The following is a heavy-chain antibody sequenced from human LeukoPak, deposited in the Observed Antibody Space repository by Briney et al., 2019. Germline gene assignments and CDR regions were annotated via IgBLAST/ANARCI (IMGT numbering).Heavy chain of an antibody. V-gene: IGHV4-59*12. Sequence: SETLSLTCTVSGGSISSYYWSWIRQPPGKGLEWIGYIYYSGSTNYNPSLKSRVTMSVDTSKNQFSLKLSSVTAADTAIYYCARDRIDTAMAFDYWGQGTLVTVSS. CDR3: ARDRIDTAMAFDY. CDR2: IYYSGST. J-gene: IGHJ4*02. D-gene: IGHD5-18*01. CDR1: GGSISSYY.